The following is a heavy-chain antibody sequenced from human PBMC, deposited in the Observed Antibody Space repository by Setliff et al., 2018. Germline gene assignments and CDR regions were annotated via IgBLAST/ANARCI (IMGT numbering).Heavy chain of an antibody. V-gene: IGHV4-61*02. Sequence: SETLSLTCTVSGASIPTGSYSWSWIRQSAGKGLEWVGRISGSGSTTYNPSLKSRVSIFIDASNNQVSLDLSSVTAADSAVYYCARDITREPYTGGFYHFDPWGRGALVTVS. CDR2: ISGSGST. CDR3: ARDITREPYTGGFYHFDP. CDR1: GASIPTGSYS. J-gene: IGHJ5*02. D-gene: IGHD3-16*01.